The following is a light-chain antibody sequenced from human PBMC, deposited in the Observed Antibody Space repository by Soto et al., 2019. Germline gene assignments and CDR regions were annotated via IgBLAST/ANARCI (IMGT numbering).Light chain of an antibody. CDR2: GSS. CDR3: QQYNNYPRT. CDR1: RSLSDNH. J-gene: IGKJ1*01. Sequence: EIVLTQSPGTLSLSPGETAALSCRASRSLSDNHLAWYQQRPGQAPRLLIYGSSSRAAGIPSRFSGSGSGTEFTLTISNLQPDDFATYFCQQYNNYPRTFGQGTKVDIK. V-gene: IGKV3-20*01.